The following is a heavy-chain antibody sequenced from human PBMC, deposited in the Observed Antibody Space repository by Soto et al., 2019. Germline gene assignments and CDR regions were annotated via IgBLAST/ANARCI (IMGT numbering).Heavy chain of an antibody. J-gene: IGHJ4*02. CDR2: ISGSGGDT. V-gene: IGHV3-23*01. D-gene: IGHD1-7*01. Sequence: GGSLRLSCVASGLTFSTYGMSWVRQAPGKGLEWVSGISGSGGDTKYADSVKGRFTISRDNSKNTLYLQMNSLTDEDTALYYCARDRLSTSNYYYLDYWGQGTLVTVSS. CDR1: GLTFSTYG. CDR3: ARDRLSTSNYYYLDY.